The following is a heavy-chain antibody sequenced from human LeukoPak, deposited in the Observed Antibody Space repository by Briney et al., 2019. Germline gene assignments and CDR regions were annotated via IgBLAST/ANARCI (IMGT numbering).Heavy chain of an antibody. CDR1: GGSFSGYY. Sequence: PSETLSLTCAVYGGSFSGYYWSWIRQPPGKGLEWIGEINHSGSTNYNPSLKSRVTISVDTSKNQFSLKLSSVTAADTAAYYCARHHALHYYYFDYWGQGTLVTVSS. J-gene: IGHJ4*02. CDR3: ARHHALHYYYFDY. D-gene: IGHD2/OR15-2a*01. CDR2: INHSGST. V-gene: IGHV4-34*01.